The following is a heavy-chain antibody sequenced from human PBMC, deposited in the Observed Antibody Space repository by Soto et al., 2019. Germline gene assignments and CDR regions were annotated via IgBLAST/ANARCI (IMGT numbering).Heavy chain of an antibody. CDR3: ARYYNDFRRGHFDF. D-gene: IGHD3-3*01. Sequence: GGSLRLSCAASGFRFSDYSMNWVRQAPGRGLEWVSYISSSSFTIHYADSVEGRFAISRDNAKNSLYLQMNSLRVEDTAVYYCARYYNDFRRGHFDFWGQGALVTLSS. J-gene: IGHJ4*02. CDR1: GFRFSDYS. CDR2: ISSSSFTI. V-gene: IGHV3-48*01.